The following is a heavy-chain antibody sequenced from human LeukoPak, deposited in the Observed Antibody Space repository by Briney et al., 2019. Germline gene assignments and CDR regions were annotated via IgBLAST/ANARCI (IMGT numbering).Heavy chain of an antibody. D-gene: IGHD3-22*01. Sequence: GSSVKVSCKASGGTFSSYAISWVRQAPGQGLEWMGGIIPIFGTANYAQKFQGRVTITADESTSTAYMELSSLRSEDTAVYYCARSDSSGYYYFGYWGQGTLSPSPQ. J-gene: IGHJ4*02. CDR1: GGTFSSYA. V-gene: IGHV1-69*01. CDR3: ARSDSSGYYYFGY. CDR2: IIPIFGTA.